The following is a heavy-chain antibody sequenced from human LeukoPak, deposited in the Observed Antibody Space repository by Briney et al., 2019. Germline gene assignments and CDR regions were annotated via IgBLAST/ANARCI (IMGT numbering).Heavy chain of an antibody. D-gene: IGHD2-2*01. CDR2: INHSGST. J-gene: IGHJ6*02. CDR1: GGSFSGYY. CDR3: ARGAGVVGVVPAAGKAYYYYGMDV. V-gene: IGHV4-34*01. Sequence: TSETLSLTCAVYGGSFSGYYWSWIRQPPGKGLEWIGEINHSGSTNSNPSLKSRVTISVDTSKNQFSLKLSSVTAADTAVYYCARGAGVVGVVPAAGKAYYYYGMDVWGQGTTVTVSS.